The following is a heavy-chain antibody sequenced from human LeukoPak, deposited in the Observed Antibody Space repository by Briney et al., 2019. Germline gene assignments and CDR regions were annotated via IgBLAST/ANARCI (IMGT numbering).Heavy chain of an antibody. CDR2: IYYSGST. V-gene: IGHV4-39*07. J-gene: IGHJ4*02. CDR3: ARLSGYSYGQIDY. Sequence: SETLSLTCTVSGGSISSSSYYWCWIRQPPGKGLEWIGSIYYSGSTYYNPSLKSRVTISVDTSKNQFSLKLSSVTATDTAVYYCARLSGYSYGQIDYWGQGTLVTVSS. D-gene: IGHD5-18*01. CDR1: GGSISSSSYY.